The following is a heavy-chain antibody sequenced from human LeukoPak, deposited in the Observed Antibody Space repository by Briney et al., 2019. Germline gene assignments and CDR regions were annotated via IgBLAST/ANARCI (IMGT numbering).Heavy chain of an antibody. CDR2: IWYDGSNK. CDR3: AKNQDNNFDWLAN. J-gene: IGHJ4*02. Sequence: PGRSLRLSCAASGFTFSSYGMHWVRQAPGKGLEWVAVIWYDGSNKYYADSVKGRFTISRDNSKNTLFLQMNSLRAEDTAAYYCAKNQDNNFDWLANWGQGTLVTVSS. D-gene: IGHD3-9*01. CDR1: GFTFSSYG. V-gene: IGHV3-33*06.